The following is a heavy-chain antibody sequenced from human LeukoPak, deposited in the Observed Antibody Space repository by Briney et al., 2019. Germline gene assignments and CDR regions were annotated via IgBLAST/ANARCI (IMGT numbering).Heavy chain of an antibody. Sequence: GESLKISCKGSGYRFTTYWSGWVRQMPGKGLEWMGIIYPSDSDTRYSPSFQGQVTISVDKSISTAYLQWNSLKASDTAMYYCARDVGYCSGGSCCSDYWGHGTLVTVSS. CDR3: ARDVGYCSGGSCCSDY. V-gene: IGHV5-51*01. D-gene: IGHD2-15*01. J-gene: IGHJ4*01. CDR2: IYPSDSDT. CDR1: GYRFTTYW.